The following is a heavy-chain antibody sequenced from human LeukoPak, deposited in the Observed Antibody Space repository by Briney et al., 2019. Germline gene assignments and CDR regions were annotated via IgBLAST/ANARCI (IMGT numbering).Heavy chain of an antibody. CDR2: IFYSGST. D-gene: IGHD3-16*01. CDR3: AGGFDSNPDY. CDR1: GGSISSYY. Sequence: PSETLSLTCTVSGGSISSYYWSLIRQSPGKGLEWIGYIFYSGSTNYNPSLKSRVTISIDTSKNHFSLKLSSVTAADTAVYYCAGGFDSNPDYWGQGTLVTVSS. V-gene: IGHV4-59*01. J-gene: IGHJ4*02.